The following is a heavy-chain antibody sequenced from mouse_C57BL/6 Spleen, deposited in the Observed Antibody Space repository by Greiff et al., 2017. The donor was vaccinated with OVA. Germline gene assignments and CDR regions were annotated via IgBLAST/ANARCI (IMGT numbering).Heavy chain of an antibody. CDR3: ARWGTTEFAY. CDR2: INPSTGGT. Sequence: VQLQQSGPELVKPGASVTISCKASGYSFTGYYMNWVKQSPEKSLEWIGEINPSTGGTTYNQKFKAKATLTVDKSSSTAYMQLKSLTSEDSAVYYCARWGTTEFAYWGQGTLVTVSA. J-gene: IGHJ3*01. V-gene: IGHV1-42*01. D-gene: IGHD1-1*01. CDR1: GYSFTGYY.